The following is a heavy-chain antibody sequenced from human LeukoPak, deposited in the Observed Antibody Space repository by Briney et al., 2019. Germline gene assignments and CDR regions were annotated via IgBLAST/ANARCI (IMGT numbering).Heavy chain of an antibody. CDR3: AREGDSSSWYVHY. CDR1: GYTLTGYY. V-gene: IGHV1-2*02. D-gene: IGHD6-13*01. CDR2: INPNSGGT. J-gene: IGHJ4*02. Sequence: ASVKVSCKASGYTLTGYYMHWVRQAPGQGLEWMGWINPNSGGTNYAQKFQGRVTMTRDTSISTAYMELSRLRSDDTAVYYCAREGDSSSWYVHYWGQGTLVTVSS.